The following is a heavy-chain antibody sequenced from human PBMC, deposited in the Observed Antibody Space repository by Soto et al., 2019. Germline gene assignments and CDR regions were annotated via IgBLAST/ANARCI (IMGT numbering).Heavy chain of an antibody. CDR1: GGSFSAYY. Sequence: SETLSLTCAVYGGSFSAYYWSWIRQPPGKGLEWIGEINHSGGTSYNPSLRSRVSISVDRSTNVISLNLTSMTPADTAVYFCARGHYYYAMDVWGQGTTVTVSS. J-gene: IGHJ6*02. CDR2: INHSGGT. V-gene: IGHV4-34*01. CDR3: ARGHYYYAMDV.